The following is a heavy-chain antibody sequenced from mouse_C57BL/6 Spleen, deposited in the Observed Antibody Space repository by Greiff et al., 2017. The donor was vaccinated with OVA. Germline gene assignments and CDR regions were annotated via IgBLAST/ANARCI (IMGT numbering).Heavy chain of an antibody. V-gene: IGHV1-53*01. CDR2: INPSKGGT. J-gene: IGHJ4*01. Sequence: QVQLQQPGTELVKPGASVKLSCKASGYTFTSYWIPWVKQRPGQGLEWIGKINPSKGGTNNNEKFKSKATLTVDKSSSTAYMQLSSLTSEDSAVYYCARYRITTDAMDYWGQGTSVTVSS. CDR3: ARYRITTDAMDY. D-gene: IGHD1-1*01. CDR1: GYTFTSYW.